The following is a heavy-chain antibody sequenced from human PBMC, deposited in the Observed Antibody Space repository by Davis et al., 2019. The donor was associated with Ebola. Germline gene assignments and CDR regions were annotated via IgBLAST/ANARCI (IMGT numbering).Heavy chain of an antibody. V-gene: IGHV1-2*02. Sequence: ASVKVSCKASGYTFTGYYMHWVRQAPGQGLEWMGWINPNSGGTNYAQKFQGRVTMTRDTSISTAYMELSRLRSDDTAVYYCARAWGWIQLWLSGAFDIWGQGTMVTVSS. CDR2: INPNSGGT. J-gene: IGHJ3*02. CDR3: ARAWGWIQLWLSGAFDI. D-gene: IGHD5-18*01. CDR1: GYTFTGYY.